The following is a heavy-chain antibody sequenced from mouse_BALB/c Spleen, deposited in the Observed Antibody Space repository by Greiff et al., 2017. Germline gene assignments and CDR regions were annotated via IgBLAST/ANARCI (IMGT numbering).Heavy chain of an antibody. V-gene: IGHV5-17*02. Sequence: EVKLVESGGGLVQPGGSRKLSCAASGFTFSSFGMHWVRQAPEKGLEWVAYISSGSSTIYYADTVKGRFTISRDNPKNTLFLQMTSLRSEDTAMYYCARGLTGTGFAYWGQGTLVTVSA. J-gene: IGHJ3*01. CDR1: GFTFSSFG. CDR3: ARGLTGTGFAY. D-gene: IGHD4-1*01. CDR2: ISSGSSTI.